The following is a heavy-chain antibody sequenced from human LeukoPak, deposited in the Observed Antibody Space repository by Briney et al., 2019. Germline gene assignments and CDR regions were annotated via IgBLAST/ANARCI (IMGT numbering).Heavy chain of an antibody. CDR3: ANGGGEKRVSDY. J-gene: IGHJ4*02. Sequence: SETLSLTCTVSGGSISSSSYYWGWIRQPPGKGLEWIGSIYYSGSTYYNPSLKSRVTISVDTSKNQFSLKLSSVTAADTAVYYCANGGGEKRVSDYWGQGTLVTVSS. V-gene: IGHV4-39*01. CDR1: GGSISSSSYY. D-gene: IGHD3-10*01. CDR2: IYYSGST.